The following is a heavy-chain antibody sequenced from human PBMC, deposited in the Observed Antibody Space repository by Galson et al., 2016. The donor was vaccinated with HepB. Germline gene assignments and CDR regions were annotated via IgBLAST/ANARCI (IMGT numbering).Heavy chain of an antibody. CDR1: GGSISSYY. D-gene: IGHD2-2*01. J-gene: IGHJ5*02. CDR2: VYYSGST. Sequence: ETLSLTCAVSGGSISSYYWSWIRQPPGKGLEWIGYVYYSGSTKYNPSLKSRVTMSVDTSKNHFSLKLNSVTAADTAVYYCAKGPSYCNSARCYYHWFDPWGQGTLVTVSS. CDR3: AKGPSYCNSARCYYHWFDP. V-gene: IGHV4-59*01.